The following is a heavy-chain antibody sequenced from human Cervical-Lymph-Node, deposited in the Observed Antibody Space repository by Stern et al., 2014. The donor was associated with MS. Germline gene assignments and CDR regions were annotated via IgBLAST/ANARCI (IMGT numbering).Heavy chain of an antibody. D-gene: IGHD6-13*01. V-gene: IGHV1-69*01. CDR2: IFPVFGTP. CDR1: GGTFSKFP. J-gene: IGHJ5*02. CDR3: ALSSETSDRWYSLGYDL. Sequence: VQLEESGAEVTKPGSSMKVSCKPSGGTFSKFPSSWVRQAPGQGLEWMGGIFPVFGTPTYAQEFRGRVTITADVSTSTVYMELSSLRSDDTAVYYCALSSETSDRWYSLGYDLWGQGTLVTVSS.